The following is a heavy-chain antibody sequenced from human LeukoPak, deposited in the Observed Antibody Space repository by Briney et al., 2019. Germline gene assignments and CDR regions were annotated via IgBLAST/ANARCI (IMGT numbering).Heavy chain of an antibody. J-gene: IGHJ4*02. CDR3: ARLPTVTFFDY. CDR2: NSGST. V-gene: IGHV4-39*01. CDR1: GFSFSSYG. D-gene: IGHD4-17*01. Sequence: GSLRLSCAASGFSFSSYGMSWVRQAPGKGLEWIGSNSGSTYYNPSLKSRVTISVDTSKNQFSLKLSSVTAADTAVYYCARLPTVTFFDYWGQGTLVTVSS.